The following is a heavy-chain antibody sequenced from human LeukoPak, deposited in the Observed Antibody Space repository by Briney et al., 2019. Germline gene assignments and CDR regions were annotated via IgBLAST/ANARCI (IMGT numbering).Heavy chain of an antibody. CDR3: ASEFRGLWRNYFDY. Sequence: GGSLRLSCAVSGFTFNDRWMSWVRQAPGKGLEWVANIAQDGSEKYYVDSAKGRFSISRDNAKNSLYLEMSSLRVEDTAMYYCASEFRGLWRNYFDYWGQGILVTVSS. V-gene: IGHV3-7*01. CDR2: IAQDGSEK. J-gene: IGHJ4*02. D-gene: IGHD2/OR15-2a*01. CDR1: GFTFNDRW.